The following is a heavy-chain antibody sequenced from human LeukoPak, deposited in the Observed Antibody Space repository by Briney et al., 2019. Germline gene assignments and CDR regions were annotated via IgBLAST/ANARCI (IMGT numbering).Heavy chain of an antibody. D-gene: IGHD6-19*01. CDR3: AKELLAGTVDY. Sequence: GESLRLSCAASGFTFRSYCMLGLGQAPRKGLDWVAVVSYDGSNKYYADSVKGRFTISRDNSKNTLYLQMNSLRAEDTAVYYCAKELLAGTVDYWGQGTLVTVSS. CDR2: VSYDGSNK. V-gene: IGHV3-30*18. CDR1: GFTFRSYC. J-gene: IGHJ4*02.